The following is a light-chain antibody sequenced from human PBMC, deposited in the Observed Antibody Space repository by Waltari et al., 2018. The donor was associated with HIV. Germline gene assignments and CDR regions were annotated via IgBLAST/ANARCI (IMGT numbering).Light chain of an antibody. J-gene: IGLJ3*02. Sequence: SYELTQPPPVSVSPGQTARITCSGDALPKQYVCWYQQKPGQAPVLVIYEDTKRPSGIPEGISGSTSGTMATLTISGAQVEDEADYYCYSTDTSGNHRVFGGGTKLTVL. CDR2: EDT. V-gene: IGLV3-10*01. CDR3: YSTDTSGNHRV. CDR1: ALPKQY.